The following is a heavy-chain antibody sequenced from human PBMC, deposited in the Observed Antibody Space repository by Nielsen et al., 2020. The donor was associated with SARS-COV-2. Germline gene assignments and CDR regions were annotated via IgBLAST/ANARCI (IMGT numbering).Heavy chain of an antibody. J-gene: IGHJ6*02. CDR2: ISYDGSN. CDR1: GFTFSRYG. CDR3: ARDSLDDYGMDV. Sequence: GEFLKISCAASGFTFSRYGVHWVRQAPGKGLEWVAVISYDGSNYADSVKGRFTISRDNSKNTLLLQMNSLRAEDTAIYYCARDSLDDYGMDVWGQGTTVTVSS. D-gene: IGHD1-1*01. V-gene: IGHV3-30*04.